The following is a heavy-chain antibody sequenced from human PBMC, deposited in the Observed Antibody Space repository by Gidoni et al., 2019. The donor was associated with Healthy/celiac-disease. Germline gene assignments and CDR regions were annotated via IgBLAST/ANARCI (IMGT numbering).Heavy chain of an antibody. D-gene: IGHD2-15*01. CDR3: ARGGRSGGDY. CDR2: INHSGST. Sequence: QVQLQQWGAGLLKPSETLSLTCAFYGGSFSGYYWSWIRQPPGKGLEWIGEINHSGSTNYNPSLKSRVTISVDTSKNQFSLKLSSVTAADTAVYYCARGGRSGGDYWGQGTLVTVSS. V-gene: IGHV4-34*01. CDR1: GGSFSGYY. J-gene: IGHJ4*02.